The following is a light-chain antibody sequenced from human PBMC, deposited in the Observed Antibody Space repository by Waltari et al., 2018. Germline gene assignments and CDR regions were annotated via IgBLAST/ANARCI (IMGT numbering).Light chain of an antibody. V-gene: IGKV3D-7*01. CDR3: QQDYNLPRT. Sequence: CRASRGVSSSYYPCWQQQPRQATRPRIYGAAPRATGIPATFSGSGSGTDCTLTISRLQAEDFAFYYCQQDYNLPRTFGQGTKGEIK. CDR1: RGVSSSY. CDR2: GAA. J-gene: IGKJ1*01.